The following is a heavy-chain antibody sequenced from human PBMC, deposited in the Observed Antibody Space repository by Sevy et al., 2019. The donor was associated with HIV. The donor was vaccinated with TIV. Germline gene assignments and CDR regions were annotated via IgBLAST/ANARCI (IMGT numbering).Heavy chain of an antibody. CDR3: ARPYRTDPFYYSGSGGYYYPSYFDY. CDR1: GFTFSNYW. D-gene: IGHD3-22*01. V-gene: IGHV3-7*01. Sequence: GGSLRLSCAASGFTFSNYWMSWVRQAPGKGLEWVANIKQDGSEKYYVDSVKGRFTIPRDNARNSLYLQMNSLGAEDTAVYYCARPYRTDPFYYSGSGGYYYPSYFDYWGQGTLVTVSS. J-gene: IGHJ4*02. CDR2: IKQDGSEK.